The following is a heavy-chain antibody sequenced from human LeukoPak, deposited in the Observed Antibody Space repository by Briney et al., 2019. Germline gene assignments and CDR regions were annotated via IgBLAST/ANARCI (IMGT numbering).Heavy chain of an antibody. CDR1: GFTFSSYG. D-gene: IGHD2-15*01. V-gene: IGHV3-30*02. CDR3: AKDLDIVVVVAATRGLGDY. CDR2: IRYDGSNK. J-gene: IGHJ4*02. Sequence: GGSLRLSCAASGFTFSSYGMHWVRQAPGKGLEWVAFIRYDGSNKYYADSVKVRFTISRDNSKNTLYLQMNSLRAEDTAVYYCAKDLDIVVVVAATRGLGDYWGQGTLVTVPS.